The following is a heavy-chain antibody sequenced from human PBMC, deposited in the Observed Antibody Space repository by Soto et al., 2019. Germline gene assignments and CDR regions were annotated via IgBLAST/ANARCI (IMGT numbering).Heavy chain of an antibody. Sequence: QERLVQSGAEVRKPGSSVKVSCKVTGGTSTRYAINWVRQAPGQGLEWMGGIVPMFGTSKYAQKFQGRVTITAETSTNIDYMELRSLRSEDTAVYYCKRVSEYDFWSGYLWGQGTLVSVSS. V-gene: IGHV1-69*06. D-gene: IGHD3-3*01. CDR1: GGTSTRYA. J-gene: IGHJ4*02. CDR2: IVPMFGTS. CDR3: KRVSEYDFWSGYL.